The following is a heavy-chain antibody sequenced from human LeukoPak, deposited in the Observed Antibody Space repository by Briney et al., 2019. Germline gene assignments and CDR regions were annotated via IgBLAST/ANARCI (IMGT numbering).Heavy chain of an antibody. J-gene: IGHJ5*02. CDR2: IYYTGST. D-gene: IGHD2-21*02. CDR1: GDSISSSSYY. Sequence: SETLSLTCTVSGDSISSSSYYWGWIRQPPGKGLEWIGSIYYTGSTYDNPSLKRRVTISVDTSKNQFSLKLSSVTAADTAVYYCARSVVVTAIWFDPWGQGTLVTVSS. V-gene: IGHV4-39*07. CDR3: ARSVVVTAIWFDP.